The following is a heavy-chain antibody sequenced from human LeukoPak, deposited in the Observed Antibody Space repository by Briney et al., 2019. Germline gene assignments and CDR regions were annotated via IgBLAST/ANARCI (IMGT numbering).Heavy chain of an antibody. CDR1: DDSISPYY. J-gene: IGHJ3*02. D-gene: IGHD4-23*01. CDR2: TYHTGAS. V-gene: IGHV4-59*01. Sequence: PSETLSLTCTVSDDSISPYYWAWIRQPPGEGLEWIGSTYHTGASNYTPSLKSRVTMSVDTSKHQLSLSLISVTAADTAVYYCARESPSLAVYGGPGVFDIWGQGTMVTVSS. CDR3: ARESPSLAVYGGPGVFDI.